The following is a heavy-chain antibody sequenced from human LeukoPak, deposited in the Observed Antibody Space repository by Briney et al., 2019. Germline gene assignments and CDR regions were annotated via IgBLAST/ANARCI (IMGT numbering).Heavy chain of an antibody. J-gene: IGHJ4*02. CDR1: GGTFSSYA. D-gene: IGHD3-22*01. CDR2: ISAYNRNT. CDR3: VRDPSNSSGRYAYFDY. V-gene: IGHV1-18*01. Sequence: GASVKVSCKASGGTFSSYAISWVRQAPGQGLEWMGWISAYNRNTNYAQKFQGRVTMTTDTSTSTAYMELRSLRSDDTAVYYCVRDPSNSSGRYAYFDYWGQGALVTVSS.